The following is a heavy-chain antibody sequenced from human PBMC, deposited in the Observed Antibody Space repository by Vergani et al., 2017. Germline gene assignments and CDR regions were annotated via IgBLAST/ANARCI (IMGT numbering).Heavy chain of an antibody. CDR1: GGSFSGYS. CDR3: ASSTYDFWSGYYHTGDYYYMDV. Sequence: QVQLQQWGAGLLKPSETLSLTCAVYGGSFSGYSWSWIRQPPGKGLEWIGYIYHSGSTYYNPSLKSRVTISVDRSKNQFSLKLSSVTAADTAVYYCASSTYDFWSGYYHTGDYYYMDVWGKGTTVTVSS. D-gene: IGHD3-3*01. J-gene: IGHJ6*03. CDR2: IYHSGST. V-gene: IGHV4-34*01.